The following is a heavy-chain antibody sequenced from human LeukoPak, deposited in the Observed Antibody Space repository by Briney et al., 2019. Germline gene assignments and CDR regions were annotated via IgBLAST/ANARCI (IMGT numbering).Heavy chain of an antibody. J-gene: IGHJ4*02. V-gene: IGHV3-23*01. Sequence: GGSLRLSCAASGFTFNSYAMSWVRQSLGEGLEWVSAISGSGGTTYYADSVKGRFTISRDNSKNTLYLQMNSPRAEDTAVYYCAKGKDNGSWLIDYWGQGNLVTVSS. D-gene: IGHD2-15*01. CDR1: GFTFNSYA. CDR3: AKGKDNGSWLIDY. CDR2: ISGSGGTT.